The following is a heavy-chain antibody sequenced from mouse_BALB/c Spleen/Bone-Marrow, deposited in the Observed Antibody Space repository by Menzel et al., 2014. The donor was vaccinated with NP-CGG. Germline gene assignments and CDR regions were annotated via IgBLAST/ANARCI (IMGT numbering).Heavy chain of an antibody. V-gene: IGHV7-3*02. CDR1: GFTFTDYY. Sequence: DVMLVESGGGLVQPGGSLRLSCATSGFTFTDYYMSWVRQPPGKALEWLGFIRNKANGYTTEYSASVKGRFTISRDSSQSILYLQMNALRAEDSATYYCARDRGLTYFDYWGQGTTFTVSS. CDR3: ARDRGLTYFDY. J-gene: IGHJ2*01. CDR2: IRNKANGYTT. D-gene: IGHD2-4*01.